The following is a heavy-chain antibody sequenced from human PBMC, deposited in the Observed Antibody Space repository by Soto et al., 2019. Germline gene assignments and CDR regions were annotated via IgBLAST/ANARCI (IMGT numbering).Heavy chain of an antibody. Sequence: ASVKVSCTASGFTFTRYEINWVRQATGQGLEWMGWMNPNTGNTGYAQKFQGRVTMTGNTSISTAYMDLSSLRFDDTAVYFCTRGRYGSSWYFWGQGTLVTVSS. V-gene: IGHV1-8*01. J-gene: IGHJ1*01. D-gene: IGHD6-13*01. CDR3: TRGRYGSSWYF. CDR2: MNPNTGNT. CDR1: GFTFTRYE.